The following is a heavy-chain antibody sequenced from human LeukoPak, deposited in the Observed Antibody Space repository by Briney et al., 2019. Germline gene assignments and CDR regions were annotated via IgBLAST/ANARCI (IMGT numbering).Heavy chain of an antibody. J-gene: IGHJ4*02. CDR2: IRYDGSNK. Sequence: GGSLRLSCAASGFTFSSYGMHWVRQAPGKGLEWVAFIRYDGSNKYYADSVKGRFTISRDNSKNTLYLQMNSLRAEDTAVYYCAKDYYDILTGYQYYFDYWGQGTLVTVSS. CDR3: AKDYYDILTGYQYYFDY. CDR1: GFTFSSYG. V-gene: IGHV3-30*02. D-gene: IGHD3-9*01.